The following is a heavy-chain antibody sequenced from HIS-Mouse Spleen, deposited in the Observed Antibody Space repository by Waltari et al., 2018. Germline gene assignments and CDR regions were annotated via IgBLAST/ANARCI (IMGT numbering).Heavy chain of an antibody. Sequence: QLQLQESGPGLVKPSETLSLTCTVSGGSISSSSYYWGWIRQPPGKGLEWIGSIYYGGGTYNNPSLKSRVTISVDTSKNQFSLKLGSVTAADTAVYYCARDKGAPYWGQGTLVTVSS. J-gene: IGHJ4*02. CDR2: IYYGGGT. CDR1: GGSISSSSYY. V-gene: IGHV4-39*07. CDR3: ARDKGAPY.